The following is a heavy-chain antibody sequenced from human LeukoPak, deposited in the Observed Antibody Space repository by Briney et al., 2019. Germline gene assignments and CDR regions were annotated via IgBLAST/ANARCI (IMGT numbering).Heavy chain of an antibody. CDR2: IYTSGST. CDR3: ARHVALLPIHAWFDP. J-gene: IGHJ5*02. D-gene: IGHD5-18*01. V-gene: IGHV4-39*01. Sequence: SETLSLTCAVSGGSISGSSFFWGWIRQTPGKGLEWIGRIYTSGSTHYNPSLKSRVTISVDTSKNQFSLKLSSVTAADTAVYYCARHVALLPIHAWFDPWGQGTLVTVSS. CDR1: GGSISGSSFF.